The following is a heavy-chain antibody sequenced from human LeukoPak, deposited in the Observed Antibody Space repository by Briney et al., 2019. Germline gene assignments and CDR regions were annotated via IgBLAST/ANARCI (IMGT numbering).Heavy chain of an antibody. V-gene: IGHV4-39*01. CDR1: GGSISSTSYY. J-gene: IGHJ4*02. CDR3: ANSYGHFDY. D-gene: IGHD4-17*01. CDR2: IYYSGST. Sequence: SETLSLTCSVSGGSISSTSYYWSWIRQPPGKGLEWIGNIYYSGSTYYNPSLKGRVTISVDTSKNQFSLKVGSVTAADTAVYYCANSYGHFDYWGQGTLVTVSS.